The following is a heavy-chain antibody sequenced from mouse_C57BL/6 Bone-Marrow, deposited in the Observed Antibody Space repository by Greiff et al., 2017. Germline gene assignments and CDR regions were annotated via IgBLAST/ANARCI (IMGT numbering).Heavy chain of an antibody. CDR1: GYSITSGYY. CDR3: ARAGDYDYAFDY. CDR2: ISYDGSN. V-gene: IGHV3-6*01. D-gene: IGHD2-4*01. J-gene: IGHJ2*01. Sequence: EVKLMESGPGLVKPSQSLSLTCSVTGYSITSGYYWNWIRQFPGNKLEWMGYISYDGSNNSNPSLKNRISITRDTSKNQFFLKLNSVTTEDTATYYCARAGDYDYAFDYWGQGTTLTVSS.